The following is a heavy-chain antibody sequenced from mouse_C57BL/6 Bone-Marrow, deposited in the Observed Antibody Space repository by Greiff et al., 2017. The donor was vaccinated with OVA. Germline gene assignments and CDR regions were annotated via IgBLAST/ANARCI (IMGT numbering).Heavy chain of an antibody. CDR1: GYTFTSYW. J-gene: IGHJ3*01. CDR3: ARYYYGSSYRAY. V-gene: IGHV1-55*01. D-gene: IGHD1-1*01. CDR2: IYPGSGST. Sequence: VQLQQPGAELVKPGASVKMSCKASGYTFTSYWLTWVKQRPGQGLEWIGDIYPGSGSTNYNEKFKSKATLTVDTSSSTAYMQLSSLTSEDSAVYYCARYYYGSSYRAYWGQGTLVTVSA.